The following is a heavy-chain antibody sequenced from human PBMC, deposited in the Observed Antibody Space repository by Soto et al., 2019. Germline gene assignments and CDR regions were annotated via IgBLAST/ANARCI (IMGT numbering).Heavy chain of an antibody. CDR2: IIPLFGTT. Sequence: QVQLVQSGAEVKKPGSSVKVSCKASGGTFNSSAITWVRQAPGQGLEWMGGIIPLFGTTNYAQKFRGRITLSADESTSTAYMELSSLRSEDTAMYYCARGEGSSWYLWFDPWGQGTLVTVSS. CDR1: GGTFNSSA. J-gene: IGHJ5*02. D-gene: IGHD6-13*01. CDR3: ARGEGSSWYLWFDP. V-gene: IGHV1-69*01.